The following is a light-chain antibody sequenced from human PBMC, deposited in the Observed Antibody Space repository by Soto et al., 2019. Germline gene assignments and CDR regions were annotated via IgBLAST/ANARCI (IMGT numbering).Light chain of an antibody. V-gene: IGKV1-5*03. CDR3: QQYNSYRVT. J-gene: IGKJ4*01. CDR1: QSISGY. Sequence: DIQMTQSPSTLSSSAADRVTITCRANQSISGYLAWYQQKPGNAPKLLIYKASNLESGVPSRFSGSGSGTESTLAISSLQPDDFTTYYCQQYNSYRVTFGGGTKVDIK. CDR2: KAS.